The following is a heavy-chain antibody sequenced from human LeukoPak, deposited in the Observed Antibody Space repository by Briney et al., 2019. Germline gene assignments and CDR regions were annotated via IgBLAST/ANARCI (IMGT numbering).Heavy chain of an antibody. V-gene: IGHV4-4*07. D-gene: IGHD3-3*01. J-gene: IGHJ4*02. CDR1: GGSISSYY. CDR3: ARDFSPITIFGVVMPTLDY. CDR2: IYTSGST. Sequence: SETLSLTCTGSGGSISSYYWSWIRQPAGKGLEWIGRIYTSGSTNYNPSLKSRVTMSVDTSKNQFSLKLSSVTAADTAVYYCARDFSPITIFGVVMPTLDYWGQGTLVTVSS.